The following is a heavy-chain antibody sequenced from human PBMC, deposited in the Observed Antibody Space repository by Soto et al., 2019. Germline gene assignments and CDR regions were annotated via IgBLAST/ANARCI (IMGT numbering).Heavy chain of an antibody. V-gene: IGHV3-30*03. CDR3: AVGITGTTAHYYGMDV. CDR2: ISYDGSNK. Sequence: GGSLRLSCAASGFTFSSYGMHWVRQAPGKGLEWVAVISYDGSNKYYADSVKGRFTISRDNSKNTLYLQMNSLRAEDTAVYYCAVGITGTTAHYYGMDVWGQGTTVTVS. D-gene: IGHD1-7*01. CDR1: GFTFSSYG. J-gene: IGHJ6*02.